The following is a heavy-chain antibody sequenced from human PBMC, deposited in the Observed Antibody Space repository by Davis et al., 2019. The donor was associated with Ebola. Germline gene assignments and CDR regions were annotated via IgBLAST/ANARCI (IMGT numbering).Heavy chain of an antibody. CDR3: SRGVRVCSGGSCYAFYGMEV. D-gene: IGHD2-15*01. CDR2: LYSGGSL. J-gene: IGHJ6*02. Sequence: GESLKISCAASGFTVSSNHMYWVRQAPGKGLEWVSALYSGGSLYYADSVKGRFTISRDNSKNTLYLQMNSLRAEDSAVYYCSRGVRVCSGGSCYAFYGMEVWGQGTTVTVSS. V-gene: IGHV3-66*01. CDR1: GFTVSSNH.